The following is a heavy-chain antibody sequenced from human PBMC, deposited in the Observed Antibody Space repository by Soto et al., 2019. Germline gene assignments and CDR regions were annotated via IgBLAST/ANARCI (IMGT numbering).Heavy chain of an antibody. CDR1: GGSISNYY. V-gene: IGHV4-59*01. J-gene: IGHJ4*02. CDR2: IYYTGNT. Sequence: SETLSLTCTVSGGSISNYYWNWIRQPPGRGLEWIGHIYYTGNTDSNPSLKSRVTISVDTSKNQFSLKLSSVTAADTAVYYCARGSEIHPAIFGSWGQGILVTVSS. D-gene: IGHD6-19*01. CDR3: ARGSEIHPAIFGS.